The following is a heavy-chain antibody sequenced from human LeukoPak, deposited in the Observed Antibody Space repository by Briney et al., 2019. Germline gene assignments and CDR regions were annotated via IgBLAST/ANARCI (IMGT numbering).Heavy chain of an antibody. CDR2: IYYSGST. D-gene: IGHD3-22*01. CDR3: ARYDSSGYYLPHYYYYGMDV. V-gene: IGHV4-59*08. CDR1: GGSISSYY. J-gene: IGHJ6*02. Sequence: PSETLSLTCTVSGGSISSYYWSWIRQPPGKGLEWIGYIYYSGSTNYNPSLKSRVTISVDTSKNQFSLKLSSVTAADTAVYYCARYDSSGYYLPHYYYYGMDVWGQGTTVTVSS.